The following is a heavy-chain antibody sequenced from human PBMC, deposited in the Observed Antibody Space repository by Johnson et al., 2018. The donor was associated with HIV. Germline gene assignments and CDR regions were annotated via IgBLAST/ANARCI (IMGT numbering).Heavy chain of an antibody. Sequence: VQLVESGGGLVQPGGSLKLACAASGFTFSGSALHWVRQASGKGLEWVGHIRSQGNNYATAYAVSVTGRFTIPRDDSQHTAYLQMNRLKTEDTAVYYCTKLVGYCSGGGCYTPGDIWGQGTMVTVSS. D-gene: IGHD2-15*01. J-gene: IGHJ3*02. V-gene: IGHV3-73*02. CDR2: IRSQGNNYAT. CDR1: GFTFSGSA. CDR3: TKLVGYCSGGGCYTPGDI.